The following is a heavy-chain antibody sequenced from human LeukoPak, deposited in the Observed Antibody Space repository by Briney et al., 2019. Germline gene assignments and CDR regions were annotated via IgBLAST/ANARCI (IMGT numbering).Heavy chain of an antibody. CDR1: GFTFSSYW. J-gene: IGHJ6*03. CDR2: IKQDGSEK. Sequence: GGSLRLSCAASGFTFSSYWMSWVRQAPGKGLEWVANIKQDGSEKYYVDSVKGRFTISRDNAKNSLNLQMNSLRAEDTAVYYSARDRREIKLWPREYYYYYMDVWGKGTTVTISS. V-gene: IGHV3-7*01. CDR3: ARDRREIKLWPREYYYYYMDV. D-gene: IGHD5-18*01.